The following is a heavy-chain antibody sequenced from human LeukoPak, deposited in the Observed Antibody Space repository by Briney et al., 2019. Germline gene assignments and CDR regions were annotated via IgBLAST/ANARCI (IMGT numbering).Heavy chain of an antibody. J-gene: IGHJ5*02. D-gene: IGHD3-16*01. CDR1: GGSISNDY. V-gene: IGHV4-59*08. CDR2: IYYSGST. Sequence: SETLSLTCTVSGGSISNDYWSWIRQPPGKGLEWIGYIYYSGSTNYNPSLKSRVTISVDTSKNQFSLKLSSVTAADTAVYYCARHFPANYVWGSPFDPWGQGTLVTVSS. CDR3: ARHFPANYVWGSPFDP.